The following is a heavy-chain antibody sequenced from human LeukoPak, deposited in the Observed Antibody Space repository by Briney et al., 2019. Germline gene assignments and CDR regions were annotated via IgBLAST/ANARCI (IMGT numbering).Heavy chain of an antibody. CDR2: IYYSGST. V-gene: IGHV4-59*01. D-gene: IGHD3-3*01. CDR3: AREGYDFWSGPSHHYYGMDV. Sequence: SETLSLNCTVSGGSISSYYWSWIRQPPGKGLEWIGYIYYSGSTNYNPSLKSRVTISVNTSKNQFSLKLSSVTAADTAVYYCAREGYDFWSGPSHHYYGMDVWGQGTTVTVSS. J-gene: IGHJ6*02. CDR1: GGSISSYY.